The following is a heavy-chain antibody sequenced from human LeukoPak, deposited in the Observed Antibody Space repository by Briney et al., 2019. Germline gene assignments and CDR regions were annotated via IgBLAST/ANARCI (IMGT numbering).Heavy chain of an antibody. D-gene: IGHD3-22*01. CDR2: ISSSSSYI. V-gene: IGHV3-21*01. J-gene: IGHJ4*02. CDR3: ARDWGEWGSSGYKTRGYYFDY. Sequence: PGGSLRLSCAASGFTFSSYSMNWVRQAPGKGLEWVSSISSSSSYIYYADSVKGRFTISRDNAKNSLYLQMNSLRAEDTAVYYCARDWGEWGSSGYKTRGYYFDYWGQGTLVTVSS. CDR1: GFTFSSYS.